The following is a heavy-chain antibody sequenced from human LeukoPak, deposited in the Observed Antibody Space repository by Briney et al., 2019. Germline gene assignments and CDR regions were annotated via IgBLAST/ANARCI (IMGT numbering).Heavy chain of an antibody. CDR1: GGSISSSSYY. D-gene: IGHD3-9*01. CDR2: IYYSGST. J-gene: IGHJ4*02. Sequence: PSETLSLTCTVSGGSISSSSYYWGWIRQPPGKGLEWIGSIYYSGSTYYNPSLKSRVTISVDTSKNQFSLKLSSVTAADTAVYYCARGRGFGYFDWLTYFDYWGQGTLVTVSS. V-gene: IGHV4-39*07. CDR3: ARGRGFGYFDWLTYFDY.